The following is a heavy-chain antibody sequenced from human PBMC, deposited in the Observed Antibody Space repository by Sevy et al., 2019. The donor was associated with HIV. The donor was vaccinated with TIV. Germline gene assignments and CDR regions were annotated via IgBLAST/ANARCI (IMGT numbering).Heavy chain of an antibody. V-gene: IGHV3-9*03. J-gene: IGHJ4*02. CDR2: ISWNSGSI. CDR1: GFTFDDYA. CDR3: AKDMNFGY. Sequence: GGCLRLSCAASGFTFDDYAMHWVRQAPGKGLEWVSGISWNSGSIGYADSVKGRFTISRDNAKNSLYLQMNSLRAEDMAMYYCAKDMNFGYWGQGTLVTVSS.